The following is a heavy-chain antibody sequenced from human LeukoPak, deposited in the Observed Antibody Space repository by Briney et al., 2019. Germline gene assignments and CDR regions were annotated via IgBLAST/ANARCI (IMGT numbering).Heavy chain of an antibody. CDR3: ARRDVDDSSGYYYGFFDY. CDR2: IYPGDSDT. J-gene: IGHJ4*03. D-gene: IGHD3-22*01. V-gene: IGHV5-51*03. CDR1: GYSFTSYW. Sequence: GESLKISCKGSGYSFTSYWIGWVRQMPGKGLEWMGIIYPGDSDTRYSPSFQGQVTISADKSISTAYLQWSSLKASDTAMYYCARRDVDDSSGYYYGFFDYWGKGTTVTVSS.